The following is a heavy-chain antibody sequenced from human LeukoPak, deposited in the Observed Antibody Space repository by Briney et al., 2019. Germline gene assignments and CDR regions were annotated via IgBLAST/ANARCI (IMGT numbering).Heavy chain of an antibody. D-gene: IGHD6-19*01. V-gene: IGHV1-2*02. CDR2: INPNSGGT. CDR1: GYTFTGYY. J-gene: IGHJ4*02. CDR3: ASHSSGWYEYYFDY. Sequence: ASVKVSCKASGYTFTGYYMHWVRQAPGQGLEWTGWINPNSGGTNYAQKFQGRVTMTRDTSISTAYMELSRLRSDDTAVYYCASHSSGWYEYYFDYWGQGTLVTVSS.